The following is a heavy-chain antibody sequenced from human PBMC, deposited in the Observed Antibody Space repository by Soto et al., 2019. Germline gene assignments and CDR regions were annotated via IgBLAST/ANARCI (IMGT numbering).Heavy chain of an antibody. V-gene: IGHV3-48*03. D-gene: IGHD2-21*01. CDR2: ISSSGNTM. CDR3: ARTLPFEY. J-gene: IGHJ4*02. CDR1: GFSFNTYE. Sequence: GGSLRLSCAVSGFSFNTYEMSWVRQAPGKGLEWVSYISSSGNTMYYAASVKGRFTVSRDNAKNSLYLQMTSLRADDTAVYYCARTLPFEYWGQGTQVTSPQ.